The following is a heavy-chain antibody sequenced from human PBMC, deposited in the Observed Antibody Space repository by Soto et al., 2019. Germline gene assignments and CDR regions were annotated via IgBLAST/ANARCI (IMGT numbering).Heavy chain of an antibody. D-gene: IGHD3-10*01. Sequence: GASVKVSCKVSGYTLTELSMHWVRQAPGKGLEWMGGFDPEDGETIYAQKFQGRVTMTEDTSTETAYRALSSLRSEETAVYYCATGRPTMVLGTERPYCYYGMDVWGQGTTVTV. V-gene: IGHV1-24*01. CDR3: ATGRPTMVLGTERPYCYYGMDV. CDR1: GYTLTELS. CDR2: FDPEDGET. J-gene: IGHJ6*02.